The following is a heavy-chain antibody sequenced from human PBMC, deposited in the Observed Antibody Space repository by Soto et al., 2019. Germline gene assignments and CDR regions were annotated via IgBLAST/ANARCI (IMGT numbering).Heavy chain of an antibody. CDR1: RYSICIGDY. V-gene: IGHV4-38-2*01. CDR3: ARVGPWVPYYYDSSPYTFETWFAP. Sequence: PSDTLSLTCAVCRYSICIGDYWGCLRQPPGKGLEWIGSIYHGGSTYYNPALNSRVTLSIDMTNNHVSLILNSVTAADTAVYYCARVGPWVPYYYDSSPYTFETWFAPWGQGTLVTVSS. D-gene: IGHD3-22*01. J-gene: IGHJ5*02. CDR2: IYHGGST.